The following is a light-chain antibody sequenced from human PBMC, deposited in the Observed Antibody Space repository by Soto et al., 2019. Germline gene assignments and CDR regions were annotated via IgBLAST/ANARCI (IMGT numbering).Light chain of an antibody. Sequence: QSALTQPPSASGSPGQSVTISCTGSSSDVGGYNYVSWYQQHPGKAPKLMIYEVSKRLSGVPDRLSGSKSGNTASLTVSGLQAENEADYYCTSYGGSKTVVFGGGTQLTVL. CDR2: EVS. V-gene: IGLV2-8*01. CDR3: TSYGGSKTVV. J-gene: IGLJ2*01. CDR1: SSDVGGYNY.